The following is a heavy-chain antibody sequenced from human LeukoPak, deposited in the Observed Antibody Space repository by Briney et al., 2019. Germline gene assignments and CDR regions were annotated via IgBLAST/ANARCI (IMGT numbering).Heavy chain of an antibody. CDR3: ARAGYSSSWYRWYYFDY. Sequence: ASVKVSCKASGYTFTTYYMHWVRQAPGQGLEWMGIVDPSGGNTLYAQKFQGRVTMTGDMSTSTVYMELNSLRAEDTAVYYCARAGYSSSWYRWYYFDYWGQGTLVTVSS. D-gene: IGHD6-13*01. J-gene: IGHJ4*02. V-gene: IGHV1-46*01. CDR1: GYTFTTYY. CDR2: VDPSGGNT.